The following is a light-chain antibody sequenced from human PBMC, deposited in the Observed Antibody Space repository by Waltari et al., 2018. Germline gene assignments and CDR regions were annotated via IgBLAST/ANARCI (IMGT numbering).Light chain of an antibody. CDR2: WAS. CDR1: LLYSSINKNY. Sequence: LLYSSINKNYLAWYQQKPGQLPNLRIYWASSRESGVPDRFSCSVSGTDFTLTISSLQAEDVAGYYCQHYYSPPWTFGQGTKVEIK. V-gene: IGKV4-1*01. CDR3: QHYYSPPWT. J-gene: IGKJ1*01.